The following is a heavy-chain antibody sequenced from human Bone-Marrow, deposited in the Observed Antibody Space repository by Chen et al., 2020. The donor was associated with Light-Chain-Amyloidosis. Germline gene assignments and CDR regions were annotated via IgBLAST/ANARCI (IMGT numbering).Heavy chain of an antibody. Sequence: VGSGGGVVPPWRSLGLSCAASGFTFSSYAMYWVRQAPGKGLEWLAFISYDGSRVSYAGSLKGRFTISRDQSKRKLYLQMNSLGPEDTALYYCARERDGRGLDYWGQGTLVSVST. CDR1: GFTFSSYA. D-gene: IGHD3-10*01. CDR3: ARERDGRGLDY. J-gene: IGHJ4*02. CDR2: ISYDGSRV. V-gene: IGHV3-30*03.